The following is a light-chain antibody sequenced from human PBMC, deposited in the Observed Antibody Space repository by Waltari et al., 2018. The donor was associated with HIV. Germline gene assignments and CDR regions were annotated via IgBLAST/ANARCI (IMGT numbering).Light chain of an antibody. CDR1: QNLRYYSNNKNY. CDR2: WAS. J-gene: IGKJ5*01. V-gene: IGKV4-1*01. Sequence: DIVLTQYPDSLAVSLGERATIKCRSSQNLRYYSNNKNYLVWYQQKPGQPPRLLIYWASTRESGVPDRFNGSGSGTDFTLTISSLQAEDVAVYYCQQYYNTPITFGQGTRLAIK. CDR3: QQYYNTPIT.